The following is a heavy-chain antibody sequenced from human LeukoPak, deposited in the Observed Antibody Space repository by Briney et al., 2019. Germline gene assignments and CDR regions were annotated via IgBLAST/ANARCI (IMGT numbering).Heavy chain of an antibody. CDR3: ARGPVVAATGDYYYYYGMDV. Sequence: ASVKVSCKASGYTFTSYYMHWVRQAPGQGLEWMGIINPSGGSTSYAQKFQGRVTMTRDTSTSTVYMELSSLRSEDTAVYYCARGPVVAATGDYYYYYGMDVWGQGTTVTVSS. CDR1: GYTFTSYY. CDR2: INPSGGST. D-gene: IGHD2-15*01. J-gene: IGHJ6*02. V-gene: IGHV1-46*01.